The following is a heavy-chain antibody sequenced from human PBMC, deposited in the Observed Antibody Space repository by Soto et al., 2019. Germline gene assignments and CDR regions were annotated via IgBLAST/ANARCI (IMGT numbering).Heavy chain of an antibody. CDR3: ARHISEWQQLGGRFDP. Sequence: PGESLKISCKASGYSFTRKWISWVRQMPGKGLEWMGRIDPTDSYTRYSPSFQGQVTISADKSISTAYLQWSSLKASDTAMYYCARHISEWQQLGGRFDPWGQGTLVTVSS. D-gene: IGHD6-13*01. J-gene: IGHJ5*02. CDR2: IDPTDSYT. CDR1: GYSFTRKW. V-gene: IGHV5-10-1*04.